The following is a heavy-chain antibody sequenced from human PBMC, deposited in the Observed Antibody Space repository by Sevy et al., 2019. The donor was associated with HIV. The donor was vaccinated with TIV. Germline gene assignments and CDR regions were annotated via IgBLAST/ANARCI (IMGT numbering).Heavy chain of an antibody. V-gene: IGHV1-18*01. Sequence: ASVKVSCKASGYNFGSYGISWVRQAPGQGLEWMGWVGAYNGNKKYAQTVQDRVTMTTDISTSTAYMELRSLRSDDTAIYYCARCLGGVRPWEFNWFDPWGQGTLVTVSS. CDR2: VGAYNGNK. CDR1: GYNFGSYG. CDR3: ARCLGGVRPWEFNWFDP. D-gene: IGHD3-10*01. J-gene: IGHJ5*02.